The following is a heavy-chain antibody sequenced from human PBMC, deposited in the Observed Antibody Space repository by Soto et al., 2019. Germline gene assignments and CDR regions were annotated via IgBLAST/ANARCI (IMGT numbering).Heavy chain of an antibody. CDR2: AYYRSRWIY. CDR1: GDSVSNNGAT. V-gene: IGHV6-1*01. CDR3: ARVGEAASYYYYYYGMDV. D-gene: IGHD2-15*01. J-gene: IGHJ6*02. Sequence: PSQTLSLTCAISGDSVSNNGATWNWIRQSPSRGLEWLGRAYYRSRWIYDYAMSVKSRISINPDTSKNQVSLQLNSVTPADTAVYYCARVGEAASYYYYYYGMDVWGQGTTVTVSS.